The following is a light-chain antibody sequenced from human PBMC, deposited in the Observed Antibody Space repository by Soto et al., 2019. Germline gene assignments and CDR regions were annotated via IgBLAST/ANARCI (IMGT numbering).Light chain of an antibody. J-gene: IGLJ1*01. CDR2: DLT. Sequence: QSVLTQPASVSGSPGQSITISCTGNSSDVGGYKYVSWYQQHPDKAPKLIIYDLTNRPSGISNRFSGSKSGNTASLTISGLQAEDEADYYCSSYTSSSSYVFGTGTKFPVL. CDR1: SSDVGGYKY. CDR3: SSYTSSSSYV. V-gene: IGLV2-14*03.